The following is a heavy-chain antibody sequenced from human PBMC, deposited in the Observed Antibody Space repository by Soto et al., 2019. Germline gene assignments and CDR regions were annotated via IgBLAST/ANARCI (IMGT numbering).Heavy chain of an antibody. CDR1: GFTFSSYS. V-gene: IGHV3-21*01. Sequence: GGSLRLSCAASGFTFSSYSMNWVRQAPGKGLEWVSSISSSSSYIYYADSVKGRFTISRDNAKNSLYLQMNSLRAEDTAVYYCARDEDYGASIKTPDYWGQGTLVTVSS. CDR3: ARDEDYGASIKTPDY. J-gene: IGHJ4*02. D-gene: IGHD4-17*01. CDR2: ISSSSSYI.